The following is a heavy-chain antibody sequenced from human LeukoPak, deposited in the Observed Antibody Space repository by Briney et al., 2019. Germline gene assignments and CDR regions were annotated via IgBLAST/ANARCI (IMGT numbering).Heavy chain of an antibody. Sequence: GESLKISCKGSGYSFATYWIGWVRQMPGKGLEWMGIIYPGDSDTRYSPSFQGQVTISADKSVNTAYLQWSSLKASDTAMYYCARRSKVAGTIWGQGTLVTVSS. CDR1: GYSFATYW. V-gene: IGHV5-51*01. CDR3: ARRSKVAGTI. J-gene: IGHJ4*02. CDR2: IYPGDSDT. D-gene: IGHD6-19*01.